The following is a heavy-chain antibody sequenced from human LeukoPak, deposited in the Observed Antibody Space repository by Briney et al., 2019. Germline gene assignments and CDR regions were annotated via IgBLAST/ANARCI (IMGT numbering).Heavy chain of an antibody. CDR3: ARAILFYDSSGYIDY. CDR1: GGSISSSSYY. CDR2: IYYSGST. Sequence: PSETLSLTCNVSGGSISSSSYYWGWIRQPPGKGLEWIGSIYYSGSTYYNPSLKSRVTISVDTSKNQFSLKLSSVTAADTAVYYCARAILFYDSSGYIDYWGQGTLVTVSS. V-gene: IGHV4-39*07. J-gene: IGHJ4*02. D-gene: IGHD3-22*01.